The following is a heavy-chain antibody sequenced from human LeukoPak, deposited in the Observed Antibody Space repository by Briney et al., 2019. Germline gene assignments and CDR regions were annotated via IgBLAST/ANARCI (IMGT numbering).Heavy chain of an antibody. CDR1: GGTFSSYA. D-gene: IGHD3-9*01. CDR2: IIPIFGTA. Sequence: GASVKVSCKASGGTFSSYAISWVRQAPGQGLEWMGGIIPIFGTANYAQKFQGRVTITADESTSTAYMELSSLRSEDTAVYYCATGIRGFDWLLRSYWGQGTLVTVSS. CDR3: ATGIRGFDWLLRSY. V-gene: IGHV1-69*01. J-gene: IGHJ4*02.